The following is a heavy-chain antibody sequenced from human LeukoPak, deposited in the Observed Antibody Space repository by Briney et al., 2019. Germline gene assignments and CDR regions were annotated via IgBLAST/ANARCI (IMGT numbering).Heavy chain of an antibody. CDR2: IYYSGST. J-gene: IGHJ5*02. CDR1: GGSISSGGYY. V-gene: IGHV4-31*03. D-gene: IGHD2-2*01. CDR3: ARFSIVVVPAATNWFDP. Sequence: SQTLSLTCTVSGGSISSGGYYWSWIRQHPGKGLEWIGYIYYSGSTYYNPSLKSRVTISVDTSKNQFSLKLSSVTAADTAVYYCARFSIVVVPAATNWFDPWGQGTLVTVSS.